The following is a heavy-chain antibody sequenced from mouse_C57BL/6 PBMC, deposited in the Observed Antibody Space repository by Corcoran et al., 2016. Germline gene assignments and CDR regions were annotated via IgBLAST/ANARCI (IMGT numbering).Heavy chain of an antibody. CDR3: ARGGDYDGEVWFAY. V-gene: IGHV1-80*01. J-gene: IGHJ3*01. D-gene: IGHD2-4*01. Sequence: QVQLQQSGAELVKPGASVKISCKASGYAFSSYWMNWVKQRPGKGLEWIGQIYPGDGDTNYNGKFKGKATLTADKSSSTAYMQLSSLTSEDSAVYFWARGGDYDGEVWFAYWGQGTLVTVSA. CDR2: IYPGDGDT. CDR1: GYAFSSYW.